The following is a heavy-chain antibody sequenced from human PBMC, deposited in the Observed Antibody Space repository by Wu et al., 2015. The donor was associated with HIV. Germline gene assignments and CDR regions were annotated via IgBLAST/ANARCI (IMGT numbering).Heavy chain of an antibody. CDR3: ARDQDSNAGYDSSGYPAGY. CDR2: ISAYNGNT. Sequence: QVQLVQSGAEVKKPGASVKVSCKASGYTFTSYGISWVRQAPGQGLEWMGWISAYNGNTNYAQKLQGRVTMTTDTSTSTAYMELRSLRSDDTAVYYCARDQDSNAGYDSSGYPAGYWGQGTLVTVSS. CDR1: GYTFTSYG. V-gene: IGHV1-18*01. J-gene: IGHJ4*02. D-gene: IGHD3-22*01.